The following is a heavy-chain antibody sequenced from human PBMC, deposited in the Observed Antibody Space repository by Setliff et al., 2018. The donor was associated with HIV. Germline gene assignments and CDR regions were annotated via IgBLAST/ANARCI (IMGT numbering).Heavy chain of an antibody. D-gene: IGHD2-2*01. CDR3: ARDLLPLPSYYHYMDV. V-gene: IGHV1-18*01. Sequence: ASVKVSCKASGYTFTSYGISWVRQAPGQGLEWMGWISAYNGNTNYAQKLQGRVTMTTDTSASTAYMELSSLRSEDTAVYYCARDLLPLPSYYHYMDVWGKGTTVTVSS. CDR1: GYTFTSYG. J-gene: IGHJ6*03. CDR2: ISAYNGNT.